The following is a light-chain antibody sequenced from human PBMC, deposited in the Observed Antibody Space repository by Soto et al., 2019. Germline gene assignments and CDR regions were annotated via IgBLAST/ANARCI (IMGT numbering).Light chain of an antibody. CDR3: SSYAGSTNLV. V-gene: IGLV2-8*01. CDR2: EVS. Sequence: QSALTQPPSASGSPGQSVTISCTGTSSDVGGYNYVSWYQQHPGKAPKLMIYEVSKRPAGVPDRFSGSKSGNTASLTVSGLQAEDDADYCCSSYAGSTNLVFGGGTKLTVL. J-gene: IGLJ2*01. CDR1: SSDVGGYNY.